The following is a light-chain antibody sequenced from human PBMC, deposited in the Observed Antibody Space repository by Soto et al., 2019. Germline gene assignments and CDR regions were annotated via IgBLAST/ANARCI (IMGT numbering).Light chain of an antibody. CDR1: QSVSSN. J-gene: IGKJ1*01. Sequence: EIVMTQSRATLSVSPGERATLSCRASQSVSSNLAWYHQKPGQAPRLLIYGASSRATGIPDRFSGSGSGTDFTLTISRLEPEDFAVYYCQQYGSSPRTFGQGTKVDIK. CDR2: GAS. V-gene: IGKV3-20*01. CDR3: QQYGSSPRT.